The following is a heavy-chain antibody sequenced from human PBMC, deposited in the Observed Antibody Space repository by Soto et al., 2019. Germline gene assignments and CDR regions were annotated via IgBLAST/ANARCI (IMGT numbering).Heavy chain of an antibody. Sequence: ASVKVSCKASGYTFTGYYMHWVRQAPGQGLEWMGWINPNSGGTNYAQKFQGWVTMTRDTSISTAYMELSRLRSDDTAVYYCARVAAAALGANWFDPWGQGTLVTVS. D-gene: IGHD6-13*01. V-gene: IGHV1-2*04. CDR3: ARVAAAALGANWFDP. CDR1: GYTFTGYY. J-gene: IGHJ5*02. CDR2: INPNSGGT.